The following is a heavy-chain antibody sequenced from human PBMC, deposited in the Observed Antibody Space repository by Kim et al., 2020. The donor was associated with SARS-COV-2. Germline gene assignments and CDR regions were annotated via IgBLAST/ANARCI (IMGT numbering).Heavy chain of an antibody. CDR2: ISYDGSNK. CDR3: ARDPGLLIVARSYYYGMDV. D-gene: IGHD5-12*01. J-gene: IGHJ6*02. CDR1: GFTFSSYA. V-gene: IGHV3-30*04. Sequence: GGSLRLSCAASGFTFSSYAMHWVRQAPGKGLEWVAVISYDGSNKYYADSVKGRFTISRDNSKNTLYLQMNSLRAEDTAVYYCARDPGLLIVARSYYYGMDVWGQGTTVTVSS.